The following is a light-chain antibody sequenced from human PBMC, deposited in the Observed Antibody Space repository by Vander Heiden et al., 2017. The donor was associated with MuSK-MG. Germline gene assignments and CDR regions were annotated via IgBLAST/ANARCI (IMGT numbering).Light chain of an antibody. CDR3: QQRTNGPPRLT. CDR2: DAS. V-gene: IGKV3-11*01. J-gene: IGKJ3*01. Sequence: EIVLTQSPATLSLSPGERATLSCRASQSVSSYLAWYQQKPGQAPRPLIYDASNRATGIKARFSGSGDGTDFTLTISSREPEDFAVYYCQQRTNGPPRLTFGHGTKVDIK. CDR1: QSVSSY.